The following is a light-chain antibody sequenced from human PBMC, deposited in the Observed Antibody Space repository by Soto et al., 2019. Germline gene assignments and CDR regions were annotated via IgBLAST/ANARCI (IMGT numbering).Light chain of an antibody. CDR2: AAS. J-gene: IGKJ2*01. V-gene: IGKV1-39*01. CDR3: QQSYSSLYT. CDR1: QSISTY. Sequence: DIQMTQSPSSPSASVGDRVTITCRASQSISTYLNWYQQKPGRAPKLLFYAASSLQSGVPSRFSGSGSGTDFTLTISSLQPEDFATYYCQQSYSSLYTFGQGTKLENK.